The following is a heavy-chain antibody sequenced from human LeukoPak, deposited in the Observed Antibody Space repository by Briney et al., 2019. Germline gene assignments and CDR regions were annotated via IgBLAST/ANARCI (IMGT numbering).Heavy chain of an antibody. V-gene: IGHV4-38-2*02. D-gene: IGHD3-10*01. J-gene: IGHJ5*02. CDR3: ARVASVLLWFGEFDP. Sequence: SETLSLTCTVSGYSISSGYYWGWIRQPPGKGLEWIGSIYHSESTYYNPSLKSRVTISVDTSKNQFSLKLSSVTAADTAVYYCARVASVLLWFGEFDPWGQGTLVTVSS. CDR1: GYSISSGYY. CDR2: IYHSEST.